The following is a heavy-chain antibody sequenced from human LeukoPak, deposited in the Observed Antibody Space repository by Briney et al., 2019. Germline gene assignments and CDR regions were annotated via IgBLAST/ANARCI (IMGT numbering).Heavy chain of an antibody. CDR1: GDSISSYY. J-gene: IGHJ4*02. Sequence: SETLSLTCTVSGDSISSYYWSWIRQPAGKGLEWIGRIYTGGSTNYNPSLKSRVTISVDKFKNQFSLKLNSVTAADTAIYYCARAQIAVNFYYFDYWGQGTLVTVSS. D-gene: IGHD6-19*01. CDR2: IYTGGST. V-gene: IGHV4-4*07. CDR3: ARAQIAVNFYYFDY.